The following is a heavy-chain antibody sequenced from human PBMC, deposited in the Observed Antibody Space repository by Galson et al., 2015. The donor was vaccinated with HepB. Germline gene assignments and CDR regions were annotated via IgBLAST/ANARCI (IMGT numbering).Heavy chain of an antibody. Sequence: SVKVSCKASGGTFSSYAISWVRQAPGQGLEWMGRIIPILGIANYAQKFQGRVTTTADKSTSTAYMELSSLRSEDTAVYYCARVGRGRVVGATTFYFDYWGQGTLVTVSS. CDR1: GGTFSSYA. V-gene: IGHV1-69*04. CDR3: ARVGRGRVVGATTFYFDY. CDR2: IIPILGIA. J-gene: IGHJ4*02. D-gene: IGHD1-26*01.